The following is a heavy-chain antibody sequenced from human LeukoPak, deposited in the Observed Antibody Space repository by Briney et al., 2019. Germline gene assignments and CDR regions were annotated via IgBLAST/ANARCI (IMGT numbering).Heavy chain of an antibody. CDR3: ARVSSGWHGYLDH. Sequence: ASVKVSCKASGYTFTSYAIHWVRQAPGQRLEWMGWINAGNGNATYTQKFQDRVTFTRDTSASTAYMDLSSLRSEDPAVYYCARVSSGWHGYLDHWGQGTPVTVSS. D-gene: IGHD6-25*01. CDR2: INAGNGNA. J-gene: IGHJ4*02. V-gene: IGHV1-3*01. CDR1: GYTFTSYA.